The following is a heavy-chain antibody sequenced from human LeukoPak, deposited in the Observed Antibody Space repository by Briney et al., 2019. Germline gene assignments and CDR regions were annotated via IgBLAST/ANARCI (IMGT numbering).Heavy chain of an antibody. CDR1: GGTFSSYA. D-gene: IGHD1-26*01. Sequence: GASVKVSCKASGGTFSSYAISWVRQAPGQGLEWMGGIIPIFGTANYAQKFQGRVTITADESTSTAYMELSSLRSEDTAVYYCARVSLGSYGSQHYYYYGMDVWSQGTTVTVSS. V-gene: IGHV1-69*13. CDR3: ARVSLGSYGSQHYYYYGMDV. J-gene: IGHJ6*02. CDR2: IIPIFGTA.